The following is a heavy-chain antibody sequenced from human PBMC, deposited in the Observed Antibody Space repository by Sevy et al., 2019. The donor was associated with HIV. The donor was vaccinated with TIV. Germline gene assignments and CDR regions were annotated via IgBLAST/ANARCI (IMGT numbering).Heavy chain of an antibody. CDR1: GGSISSYY. CDR3: ARDLRGGFDP. V-gene: IGHV4-59*01. D-gene: IGHD3-16*01. J-gene: IGHJ5*02. CDR2: IYYSGST. Sequence: SETLSLTCTVSGGSISSYYWSWIRQPPGKGLEWIGYIYYSGSTNYNPSLKSRVTISVDTSKNQFSLKLSSVTAADTAVYYCARDLRGGFDPWGQGTLVTVSS.